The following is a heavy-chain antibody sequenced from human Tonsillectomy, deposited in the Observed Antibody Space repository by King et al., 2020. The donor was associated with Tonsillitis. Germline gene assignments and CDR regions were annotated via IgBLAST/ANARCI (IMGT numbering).Heavy chain of an antibody. J-gene: IGHJ4*02. D-gene: IGHD4-17*01. V-gene: IGHV5-51*01. CDR2: IYPGDSDT. Sequence: VQLVESGAEVKKPGESLKISCKGSGYSFTSYWIGWVRQMPGKGLEWMGIIYPGDSDTRYSPSFQGQVTISADKSISTAYLQWSSLKASDTAMYYCARSAYDYGDSKASFDYWGKGTLVTVSS. CDR3: ARSAYDYGDSKASFDY. CDR1: GYSFTSYW.